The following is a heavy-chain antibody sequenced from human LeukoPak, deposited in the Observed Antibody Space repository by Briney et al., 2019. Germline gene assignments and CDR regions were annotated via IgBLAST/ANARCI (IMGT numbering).Heavy chain of an antibody. CDR3: GRNMGLGFTFFFPLPDF. CDR1: GGSISSYY. V-gene: IGHV4-59*08. Sequence: KPSETLSLTCTVSGGSISSYYWSWIRQPPGKGLEWIGYIYYSGSTNYNPSLKSRVTISVDTSKNQFSLKLSSVTAADTAVYYCGRNMGLGFTFFFPLPDFWGQGTLVTGSS. J-gene: IGHJ4*01. CDR2: IYYSGST. D-gene: IGHD2/OR15-2a*01.